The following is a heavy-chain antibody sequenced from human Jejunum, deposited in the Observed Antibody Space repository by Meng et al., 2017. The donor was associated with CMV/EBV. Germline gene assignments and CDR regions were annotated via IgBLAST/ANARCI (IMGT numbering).Heavy chain of an antibody. J-gene: IGHJ3*02. D-gene: IGHD3-9*01. CDR1: YY. Sequence: YYGTWIRQPPEKGLEWIGYSFYSGNSYYNPSLQSRAIISVDTYRNQFSLNLTSVTAADTAVYYCARDSASISDSTGHYHASGTFDMWGQGTLVTVSS. CDR3: ARDSASISDSTGHYHASGTFDM. V-gene: IGHV4-30-4*08. CDR2: SFYSGNS.